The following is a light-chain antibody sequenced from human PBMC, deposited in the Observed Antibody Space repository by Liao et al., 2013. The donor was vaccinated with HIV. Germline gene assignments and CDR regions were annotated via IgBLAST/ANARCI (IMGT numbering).Light chain of an antibody. CDR1: NIVSKA. V-gene: IGLV3-21*01. CDR2: YDR. J-gene: IGLJ2*01. CDR3: QAWDRNTAI. Sequence: SYELTQPPSVSVAPGKTATITCVGNNIVSKAVHWYQQKPGQAPVLIIYYDRDRPSGIPERFSGSNSGNTGTLTISRVEAGDEADYYCQAWDRNTAIFGGGTKLTVL.